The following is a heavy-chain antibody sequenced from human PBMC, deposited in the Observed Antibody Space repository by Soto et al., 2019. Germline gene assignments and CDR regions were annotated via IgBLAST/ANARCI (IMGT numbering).Heavy chain of an antibody. CDR3: ATSMVRGVIISILLDY. CDR2: IIPIFGTA. V-gene: IGHV1-69*13. J-gene: IGHJ4*02. CDR1: GGTFSSYA. D-gene: IGHD3-10*01. Sequence: SVKVSCKASGGTFSSYAISCVRQAPGQGLEWMGGIIPIFGTANYAQKFQGRVTITADESTSTAYMELSSLRSEDTAVYYCATSMVRGVIISILLDYWGQGTLVTVSS.